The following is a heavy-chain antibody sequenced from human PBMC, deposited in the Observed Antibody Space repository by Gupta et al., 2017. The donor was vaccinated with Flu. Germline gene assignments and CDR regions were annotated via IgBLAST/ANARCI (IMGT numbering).Heavy chain of an antibody. CDR3: GRERAPATHHSL. J-gene: IGHJ4*02. Sequence: QVQLQQWGAGLLKPSETLSLTCAVSGGSFSGYYWSWIRQPPGKGLEWIGEINHSGSTNYNPSLKSRVTISVDTSKNQFSLKRSSGTAADTAGYYCGRERAPATHHSLWGQGTLGTVAA. V-gene: IGHV4-34*01. CDR2: INHSGST. CDR1: GGSFSGYY. D-gene: IGHD1-14*01.